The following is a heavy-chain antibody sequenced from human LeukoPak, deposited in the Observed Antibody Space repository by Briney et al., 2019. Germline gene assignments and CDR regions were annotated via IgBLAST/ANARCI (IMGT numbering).Heavy chain of an antibody. D-gene: IGHD2-2*01. V-gene: IGHV1-69*13. CDR3: ARERGGGNIVVVPAAISCWFDP. CDR2: IILIFGTA. J-gene: IGHJ5*02. CDR1: GGTFSSCA. Sequence: SVKVSCKASGGTFSSCAISWVRQAPGQGLEWMGGIILIFGTANYAQKFQGRVTITADESTSTAYMELSSLRSEDTAVYYCARERGGGNIVVVPAAISCWFDPWGQGTLVTVSS.